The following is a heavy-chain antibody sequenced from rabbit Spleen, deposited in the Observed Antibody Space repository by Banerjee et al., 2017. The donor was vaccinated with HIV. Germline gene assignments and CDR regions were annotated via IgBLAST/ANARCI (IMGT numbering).Heavy chain of an antibody. Sequence: QEQLVESGGGLVTPGASLTLICTASGFSFSSGYDLSWVRQAPGKGLEWIGFIYTGNGKNYYASWAKGRFTISKTSSTTVTLQVTSLTAADTATYFCTRDDGSGHYIDGYFNLWGPGTLVTVS. D-gene: IGHD1-1*01. J-gene: IGHJ4*01. CDR3: TRDDGSGHYIDGYFNL. V-gene: IGHV1S45*01. CDR1: GFSFSSGYD. CDR2: IYTGNGKN.